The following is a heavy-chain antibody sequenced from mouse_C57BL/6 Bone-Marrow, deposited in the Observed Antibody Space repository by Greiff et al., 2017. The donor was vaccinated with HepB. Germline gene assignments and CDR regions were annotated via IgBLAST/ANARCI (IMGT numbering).Heavy chain of an antibody. Sequence: EVMLVDSGGGLVQSGRSLRLSCATSGFTFSDFYMEWVRQAPGKGLEWIAASRNKANDYTTEYSASVKGRFIVSRDTSQSILYLQMNALRAEDTAIYYCARDCNSPYWYFDVWGTGTTVTVSS. CDR3: ARDCNSPYWYFDV. CDR1: GFTFSDFY. V-gene: IGHV7-1*01. CDR2: SRNKANDYTT. J-gene: IGHJ1*03.